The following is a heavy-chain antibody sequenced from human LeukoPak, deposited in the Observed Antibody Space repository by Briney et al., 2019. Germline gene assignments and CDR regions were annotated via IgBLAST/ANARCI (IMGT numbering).Heavy chain of an antibody. V-gene: IGHV4-59*01. D-gene: IGHD1-26*01. Sequence: SETLSLTCTVSGGYINSYYWSWIRQPPGKGLEWIGYIYYSGSTNYNPSLKSRVTISVDTSKNQFSLKLSSVTAADTAVYYCARGGSYPSCDYWGQGTLFTVSS. CDR2: IYYSGST. CDR3: ARGGSYPSCDY. CDR1: GGYINSYY. J-gene: IGHJ4*02.